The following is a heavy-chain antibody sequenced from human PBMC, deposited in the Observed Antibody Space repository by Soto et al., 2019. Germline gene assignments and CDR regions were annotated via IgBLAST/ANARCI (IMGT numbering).Heavy chain of an antibody. D-gene: IGHD2-2*02. CDR2: ISYDGSNK. CDR3: AKDGYCSSTSCYTDLSYYGMDV. Sequence: PLGSLRLSCAASGFTFSSYGMHWVRQAPGKGLEWVAVISYDGSNKYYADSVKGRFTIPRDNSKNTLYLQMNSLRAEDTAVYYCAKDGYCSSTSCYTDLSYYGMDVWGQGTTVTVSS. V-gene: IGHV3-30*18. J-gene: IGHJ6*02. CDR1: GFTFSSYG.